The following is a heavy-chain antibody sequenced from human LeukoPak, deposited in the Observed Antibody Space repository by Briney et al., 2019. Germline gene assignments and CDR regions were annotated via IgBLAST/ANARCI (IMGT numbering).Heavy chain of an antibody. V-gene: IGHV4-34*01. D-gene: IGHD3-16*02. CDR1: GGSFSGYY. CDR2: INYSGST. CDR3: ARTLWGSYRPLDY. Sequence: PSETLSLTCAVYGGSFSGYYWSWIRQPPGKGLEWIGEINYSGSTNYNPSLKSRVTISVDTSKNQFSLKLSSVTAADTAVYYCARTLWGSYRPLDYWGQGTLVTVS. J-gene: IGHJ4*02.